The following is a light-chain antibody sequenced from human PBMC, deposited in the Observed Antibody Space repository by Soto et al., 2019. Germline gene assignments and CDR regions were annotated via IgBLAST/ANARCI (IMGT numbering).Light chain of an antibody. V-gene: IGKV1-5*03. CDR2: KAS. Sequence: DIQMTQSPSTLSASVGDRVTITCRASQSISSWLAWYQQKPGKAPKLLIYKASSLESGVPSRFSGSGSGTEFTLTTSSLQPDDFATYYCQQYNSYSRTCGQGTKV. CDR1: QSISSW. CDR3: QQYNSYSRT. J-gene: IGKJ1*01.